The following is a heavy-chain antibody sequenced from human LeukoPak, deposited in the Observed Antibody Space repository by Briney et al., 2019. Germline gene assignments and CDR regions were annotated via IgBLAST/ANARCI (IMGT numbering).Heavy chain of an antibody. CDR1: GGTFSSYA. CDR3: ASRLRSIAARSGDY. V-gene: IGHV1-69*04. CDR2: IIPILGIA. Sequence: GASVKVSCKASGGTFSSYAISWVRQAPGQGLEWMGRIIPILGIANYAQKFQGRVTITADKSTSTAYMELSSLGSEDTAVYYCASRLRSIAARSGDYWGQGTLVTVSS. D-gene: IGHD6-6*01. J-gene: IGHJ4*02.